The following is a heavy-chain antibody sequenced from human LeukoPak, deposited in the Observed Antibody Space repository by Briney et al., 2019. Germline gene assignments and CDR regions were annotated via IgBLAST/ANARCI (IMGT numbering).Heavy chain of an antibody. V-gene: IGHV3-7*01. CDR3: ARDNGVVHGVYYMDV. Sequence: GGSLRLSCAASGFTFSNYWMTWVRQAPGKGLEWVADIKQDGSEKLYVKSVKGRFTISRDNAKMSLFLQMNSLRAEDTAVYYCARDNGVVHGVYYMDVWGKGTTVTVS. D-gene: IGHD3-3*01. CDR1: GFTFSNYW. CDR2: IKQDGSEK. J-gene: IGHJ6*03.